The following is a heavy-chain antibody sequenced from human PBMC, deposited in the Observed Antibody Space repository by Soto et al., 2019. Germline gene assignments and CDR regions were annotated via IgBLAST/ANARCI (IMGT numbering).Heavy chain of an antibody. CDR3: ARGSRIAAAGTFWFDP. CDR2: IYYSGST. D-gene: IGHD6-13*01. CDR1: GGSISSYY. J-gene: IGHJ5*02. V-gene: IGHV4-59*01. Sequence: SETLSLTCTVSGGSISSYYWSWIRQPPGKGLEWIGYIYYSGSTNYNPSLKSRVTISVDTSKNQFSLKLSSVTAADTAVYYCARGSRIAAAGTFWFDPWGQGTLVTVSS.